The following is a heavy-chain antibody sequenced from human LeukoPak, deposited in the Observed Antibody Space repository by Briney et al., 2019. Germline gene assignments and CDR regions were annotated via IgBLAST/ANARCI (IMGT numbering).Heavy chain of an antibody. J-gene: IGHJ2*01. CDR2: INHSGST. V-gene: IGHV4-34*01. D-gene: IGHD5-12*01. Sequence: SETLSLTCAVYDGSFSGYYWSWIRQPPGRGLEWIGEINHSGSTNYNPSLKSRVTISLDTSKSQFSLKLSSVTAADTAVYYCAIPGGGYGYWYFDLWGRGTLVTVSS. CDR1: DGSFSGYY. CDR3: AIPGGGYGYWYFDL.